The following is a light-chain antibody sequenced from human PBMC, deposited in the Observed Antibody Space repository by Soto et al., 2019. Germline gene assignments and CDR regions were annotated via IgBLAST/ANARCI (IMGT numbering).Light chain of an antibody. Sequence: DIQMTQSPSTLSASVGDRVTITCRASQSISSWLAWYQQKPGNAPKLLIYGASSLESGVPARFSGSGSGTEFTLTISSLQPDXXAAYXXXXYSIFSHTFGGGTKVELK. V-gene: IGKV1-5*01. CDR1: QSISSW. CDR2: GAS. J-gene: IGKJ4*01. CDR3: XXYSIFSHT.